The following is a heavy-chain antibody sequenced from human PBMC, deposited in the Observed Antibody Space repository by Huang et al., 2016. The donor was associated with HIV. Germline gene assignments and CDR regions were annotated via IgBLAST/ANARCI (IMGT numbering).Heavy chain of an antibody. CDR1: GGTFSSYA. V-gene: IGHV1-69*01. J-gene: IGHJ5*02. D-gene: IGHD1-1*01. Sequence: QVQLVQSGAEVKKPGSSVRVSCEASGGTFSSYAINWVRQASGQGLEWMGGIIPIFGTPNYAQKFQGRVTITADESTSTAYMELSSLRSDDTAVYYCARDRKYDNAWYWFDPWGQGTLVTVSS. CDR3: ARDRKYDNAWYWFDP. CDR2: IIPIFGTP.